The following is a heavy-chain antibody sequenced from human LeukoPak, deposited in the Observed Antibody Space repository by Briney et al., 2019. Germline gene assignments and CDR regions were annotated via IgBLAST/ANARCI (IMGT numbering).Heavy chain of an antibody. D-gene: IGHD6-13*01. CDR1: GGSISSYY. J-gene: IGHJ4*02. CDR2: IYYSGST. V-gene: IGHV4-59*08. CDR3: ARHSRIAAAGYFDY. Sequence: PSETLSLTCTVSGGSISSYYWSWIRQPPGKGLEWIGYIYYSGSTNYNPSLKSRVTISVDTSKNQFSLKLSSVTAADTAVYYCARHSRIAAAGYFDYWGQGTLVTVSS.